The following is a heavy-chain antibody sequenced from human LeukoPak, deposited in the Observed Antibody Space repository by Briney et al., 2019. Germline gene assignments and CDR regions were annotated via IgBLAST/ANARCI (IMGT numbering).Heavy chain of an antibody. CDR3: AGDPYGDYVVDY. Sequence: SSETLSLTCTVSGGSVSSGSYYWSWIRQPPGKGLEWIGYIYYSGSTNYNPSPKSRVTISVDTSKNQFSLKLSSVTAADTAVYYCAGDPYGDYVVDYWGQGTLVTVSS. CDR2: IYYSGST. J-gene: IGHJ4*02. CDR1: GGSVSSGSYY. V-gene: IGHV4-61*01. D-gene: IGHD4-17*01.